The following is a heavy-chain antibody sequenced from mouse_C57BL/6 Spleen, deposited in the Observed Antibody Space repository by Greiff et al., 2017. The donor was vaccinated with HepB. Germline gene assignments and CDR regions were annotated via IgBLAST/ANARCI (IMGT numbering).Heavy chain of an antibody. D-gene: IGHD3-1*01. J-gene: IGHJ4*01. CDR1: GYTFTSYW. CDR2: INPSNGGT. V-gene: IGHV1-53*01. CDR3: ARSGAKKGAMDY. Sequence: QVQLQQPGTELVKPGASVKLSCKASGYTFTSYWMHWVKQRPGQGLEWIGNINPSNGGTNYNEKFKSKATVTVDKSASTAYMQLSSLTSEESAVYYCARSGAKKGAMDYWGQGTSVTVSS.